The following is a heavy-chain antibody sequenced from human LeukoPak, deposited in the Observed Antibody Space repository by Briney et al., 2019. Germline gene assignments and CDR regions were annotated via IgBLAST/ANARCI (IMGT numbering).Heavy chain of an antibody. CDR2: ISGSGGST. D-gene: IGHD6-13*01. CDR3: ARVSSWFLDY. J-gene: IGHJ4*02. CDR1: GFTFSSYA. V-gene: IGHV3-23*01. Sequence: PGGSLRLSCAASGFTFSSYALSWVRQAPGKGLEWVSGISGSGGSTYYADAVKGRFSISRDNSKNTLYLQMNSLRAEDTAVYYCARVSSWFLDYWGQGVLVSVSS.